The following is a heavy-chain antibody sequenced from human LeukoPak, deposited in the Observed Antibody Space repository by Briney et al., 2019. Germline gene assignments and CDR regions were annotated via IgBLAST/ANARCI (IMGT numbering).Heavy chain of an antibody. V-gene: IGHV3-21*01. CDR3: ARAPYSSGWYSHD. CDR1: GFTFGSYS. Sequence: GGSLRLSCAASGFTFGSYSMNWVRQAPGKGLEWVSSISSSSTYIYYADSLEGRFTISRDNAKNSLYLQMNSLRAEDTAVYYCARAPYSSGWYSHDWGQGTLVTVSS. J-gene: IGHJ4*02. D-gene: IGHD6-19*01. CDR2: ISSSSTYI.